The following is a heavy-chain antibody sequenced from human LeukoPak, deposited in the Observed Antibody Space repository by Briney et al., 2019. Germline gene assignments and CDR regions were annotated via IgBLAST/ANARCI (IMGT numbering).Heavy chain of an antibody. CDR2: IYYSGST. CDR3: ARLNDSSGLDAFDI. J-gene: IGHJ3*02. D-gene: IGHD3-22*01. CDR1: GGSISSGGYY. V-gene: IGHV4-31*03. Sequence: SSETLSLTCTVSGGSISSGGYYWSWTRQHPGKGLEWIGYIYYSGSTYYNPSLKSRVTISVDTSKNQFSLKLSSVTAADTAVYYCARLNDSSGLDAFDIWGQGTMVTVSS.